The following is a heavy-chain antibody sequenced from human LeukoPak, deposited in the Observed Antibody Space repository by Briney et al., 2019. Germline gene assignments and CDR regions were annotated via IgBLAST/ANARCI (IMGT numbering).Heavy chain of an antibody. Sequence: GGSLRLSCAASGFSFSSYSMDWVRQAPGKGLEWVSYISSSRSTRYHADSVKGRFTISRDNSKNTPYLQMNSLRAEDTAVYYCAKDFDGSGSQDYWGQGTLVTVSS. CDR1: GFSFSSYS. V-gene: IGHV3-48*01. CDR3: AKDFDGSGSQDY. CDR2: ISSSRSTR. J-gene: IGHJ4*02. D-gene: IGHD3-10*01.